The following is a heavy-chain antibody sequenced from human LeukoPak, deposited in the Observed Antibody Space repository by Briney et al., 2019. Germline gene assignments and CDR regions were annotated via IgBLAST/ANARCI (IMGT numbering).Heavy chain of an antibody. CDR3: ARQYYETLTGPNWFDA. CDR1: GYTFTNYW. J-gene: IGHJ5*02. D-gene: IGHD3-9*01. V-gene: IGHV5-51*01. Sequence: GESLKISCKGSGYTFTNYWIGWVRQMPGKGLECLGIILPGDSDTRYSPSFKGQVTMSVDKSISTAYLQWSSLKASDTAMYYCARQYYETLTGPNWFDAWGQGTLVTVSS. CDR2: ILPGDSDT.